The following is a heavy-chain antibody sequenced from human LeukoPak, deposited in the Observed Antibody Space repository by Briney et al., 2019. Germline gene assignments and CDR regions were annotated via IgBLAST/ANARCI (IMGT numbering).Heavy chain of an antibody. J-gene: IGHJ4*02. Sequence: GGSLRLSCAASGFTFSDYYMSWIRQAPGKGLEWVLYISSSGSTIYYADPVKGRFTISRDNAKNSLYLQMNSLRAEDTAVYYCARPAGSFGSGSYYDYWGQGTLVTVSS. CDR2: ISSSGSTI. CDR1: GFTFSDYY. CDR3: ARPAGSFGSGSYYDY. D-gene: IGHD3-10*01. V-gene: IGHV3-11*01.